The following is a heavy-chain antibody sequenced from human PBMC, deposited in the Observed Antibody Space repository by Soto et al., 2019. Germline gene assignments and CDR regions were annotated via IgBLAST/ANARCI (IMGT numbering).Heavy chain of an antibody. Sequence: EVQVLESGGGLVQPGGSLRLSCVASGFTFSRCAMSWVRQAPGKGLEWVSGIGGSGDDSDYADSVKGRFTISRDNXKNTLYLQMNSLRAEDTAIYYCARESYNRRPAFDYWGQGTLVTVSS. D-gene: IGHD3-10*01. CDR1: GFTFSRCA. CDR2: IGGSGDDS. V-gene: IGHV3-23*01. J-gene: IGHJ4*02. CDR3: ARESYNRRPAFDY.